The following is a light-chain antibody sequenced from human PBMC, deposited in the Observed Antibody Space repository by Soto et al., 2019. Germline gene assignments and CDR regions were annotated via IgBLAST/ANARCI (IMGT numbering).Light chain of an antibody. J-gene: IGKJ1*01. CDR3: QQYTNWRT. V-gene: IGKV3-15*01. CDR1: QSLSSN. CDR2: DAS. Sequence: EIVLTQSPGTLSLSPGERATLSCRASQSLSSNLVWYQQKPGQAPRLLIYDASTRATGIPARFSGSGSGTEFTLTISSLQSEDFAVYYCQQYTNWRTFGQGTKVDIK.